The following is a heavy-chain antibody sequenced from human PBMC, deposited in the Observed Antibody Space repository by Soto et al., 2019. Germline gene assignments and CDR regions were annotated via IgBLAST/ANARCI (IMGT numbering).Heavy chain of an antibody. D-gene: IGHD2-21*02. Sequence: EVQLVESGGGLVQPGGSLKLSCAASGFTLSGSAIFWVRQASGKGLEWVGRIRSRAKNYATAYAASVKGRVTISRDDSKYTAYLQMNSLKTEDTAVYYCTRPGGDDDIDYWGQGTLVTVSS. CDR1: GFTLSGSA. V-gene: IGHV3-73*01. CDR3: TRPGGDDDIDY. J-gene: IGHJ4*02. CDR2: IRSRAKNYAT.